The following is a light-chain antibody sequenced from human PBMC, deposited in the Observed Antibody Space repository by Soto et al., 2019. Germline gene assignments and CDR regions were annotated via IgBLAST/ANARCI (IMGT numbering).Light chain of an antibody. CDR3: QHYGSLVLT. CDR1: QSVSSTY. V-gene: IGKV3-20*01. CDR2: GAS. Sequence: EIVLTQSPGTLSLSPGERATLSCRASQSVSSTYLAWYRQKPGQAPRLLIYGASSRATGIPDRFSGSGSGTDFTHTISRLEPEDFAVYYCQHYGSLVLTFGGGTKVEIK. J-gene: IGKJ4*01.